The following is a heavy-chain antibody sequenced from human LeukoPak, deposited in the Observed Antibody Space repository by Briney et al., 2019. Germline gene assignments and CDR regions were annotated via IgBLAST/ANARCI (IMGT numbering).Heavy chain of an antibody. CDR1: GFTFSDFW. CDR2: IKQDGSEK. Sequence: GGSLRLSCAASGFTFSDFWMNWVRQAPGKGLEWVASIKQDGSEKYYVDSVKGRFSISRDNAKNSLHLQMNSLRAEDTAVNYCARDHTVDGLVFDYWGQGILVTVSS. J-gene: IGHJ4*02. D-gene: IGHD6-19*01. V-gene: IGHV3-7*01. CDR3: ARDHTVDGLVFDY.